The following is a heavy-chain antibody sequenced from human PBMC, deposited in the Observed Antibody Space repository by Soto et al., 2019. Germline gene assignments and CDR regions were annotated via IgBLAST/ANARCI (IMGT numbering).Heavy chain of an antibody. CDR1: GFTFSIYS. CDR3: ARDHYYDSSGYEKRAGYNWFDP. J-gene: IGHJ5*02. CDR2: ISSSSSYI. Sequence: GSLRISCSASGFTFSIYSMNWVRQAPGKGLEWVSSISSSSSYIYYADSVKGRFTISRDNAKNSLYLQMNSLRAEDTAVYYCARDHYYDSSGYEKRAGYNWFDPWGQGTLVTVSS. V-gene: IGHV3-21*01. D-gene: IGHD3-22*01.